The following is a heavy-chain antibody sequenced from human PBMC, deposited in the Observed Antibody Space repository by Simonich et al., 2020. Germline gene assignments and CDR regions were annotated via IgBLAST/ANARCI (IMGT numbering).Heavy chain of an antibody. J-gene: IGHJ5*02. Sequence: QVQLVQSGAEVKKPGASVKVSCKASGYTFPGYYMHWVRQAPGHGLRGMGWINPNSGGTNYAQKFQGRVTKTMDTSISTAYMELSRLRSDDTAVYYCAREEANGYSSSWNWFDPWGQGTLVTVSS. V-gene: IGHV1-2*02. CDR3: AREEANGYSSSWNWFDP. D-gene: IGHD6-13*01. CDR2: INPNSGGT. CDR1: GYTFPGYY.